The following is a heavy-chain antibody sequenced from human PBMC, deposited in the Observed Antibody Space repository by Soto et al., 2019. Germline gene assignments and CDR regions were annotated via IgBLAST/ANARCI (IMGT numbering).Heavy chain of an antibody. V-gene: IGHV1-69*13. J-gene: IGHJ6*02. D-gene: IGHD1-1*01. Sequence: SVKVSCKASGGTFSSYAISWVRQAPGQGLEWMGGIIPIFGTANYAQKFQGRVTITADESTSTAYMELSSLRSEDTAVYYCASVLAISGTPKKYMVAWGQGTTVTVS. CDR2: IIPIFGTA. CDR1: GGTFSSYA. CDR3: ASVLAISGTPKKYMVA.